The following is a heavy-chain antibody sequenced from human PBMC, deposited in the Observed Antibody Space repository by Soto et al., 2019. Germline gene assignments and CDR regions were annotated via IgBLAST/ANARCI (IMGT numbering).Heavy chain of an antibody. V-gene: IGHV3-11*05. J-gene: IGHJ6*02. CDR2: ISSSSSYT. CDR3: ARDYLDIVVVPAANHGMDV. D-gene: IGHD2-2*01. Sequence: GGSLRLSCAASGFTFSDYYMSWIRQAPGKGLEWVSYISSSSSYTNYADSVKGRFTISRDNAKNSLYLQMNSLRAEDTAVYYCARDYLDIVVVPAANHGMDVWGQGTTVTVSS. CDR1: GFTFSDYY.